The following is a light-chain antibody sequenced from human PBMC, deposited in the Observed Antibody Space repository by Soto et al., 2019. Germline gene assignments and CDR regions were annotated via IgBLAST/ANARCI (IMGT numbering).Light chain of an antibody. CDR2: EVS. J-gene: IGLJ1*01. CDR1: SSDVGGYNY. CDR3: SSYTSSSTYV. V-gene: IGLV2-14*01. Sequence: QSVQTQPASGPGSPGQSITISCTGTSSDVGGYNYVSWYQQHPVKAPKLMIYEVSNRPSGVSNRFSGSKSGNTASLTISGLQAEDEADYYCSSYTSSSTYVFGTGTKVTVL.